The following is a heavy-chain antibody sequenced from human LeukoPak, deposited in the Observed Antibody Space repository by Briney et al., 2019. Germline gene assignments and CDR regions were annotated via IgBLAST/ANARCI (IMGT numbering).Heavy chain of an antibody. D-gene: IGHD1-26*01. Sequence: GGSLRLSCAASGFTVSNNNMSWVRQAPGKGLEWASLIYSSGSTDYADSVKGRFTISRDNSKNTLYLQMNSLRDEDTAVYYCARGGDIVGTSRSAFDIWGQGTMVTVSS. CDR2: IYSSGST. CDR1: GFTVSNNN. J-gene: IGHJ3*02. CDR3: ARGGDIVGTSRSAFDI. V-gene: IGHV3-53*01.